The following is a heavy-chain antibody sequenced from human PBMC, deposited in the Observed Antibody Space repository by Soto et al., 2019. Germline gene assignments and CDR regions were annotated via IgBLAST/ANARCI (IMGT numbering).Heavy chain of an antibody. CDR2: IAYDGSNA. V-gene: IGHV3-30-3*01. CDR3: ARGDREDILVVVDARPGEYGIDI. CDR1: GFTFRNHA. Sequence: QVQLVESGGGVVQPGGSLRLSCAASGFTFRNHAMHWVRQAPGKGLECLAVIAYDGSNAFYRDSVKGRFTISRDNSKKTRYLPENTLRSEDTGVYYCARGDREDILVVVDARPGEYGIDIWGQGTTVTVSS. J-gene: IGHJ6*02. D-gene: IGHD2-15*01.